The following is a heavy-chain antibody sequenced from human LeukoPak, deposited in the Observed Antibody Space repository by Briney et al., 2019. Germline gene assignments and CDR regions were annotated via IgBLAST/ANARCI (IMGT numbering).Heavy chain of an antibody. V-gene: IGHV4-30-4*01. CDR3: ARGVYESSGCDAFDI. D-gene: IGHD3-22*01. J-gene: IGHJ3*02. Sequence: SETLSLTCTVSGGSISSGDYYWSWHRQPPGTDLESIGYIYYSGSTYYNPSLESRVTISEDTSKNQFSLKLSSVTAADTAVYYCARGVYESSGCDAFDIWGQGTMVTVSS. CDR1: GGSISSGDYY. CDR2: IYYSGST.